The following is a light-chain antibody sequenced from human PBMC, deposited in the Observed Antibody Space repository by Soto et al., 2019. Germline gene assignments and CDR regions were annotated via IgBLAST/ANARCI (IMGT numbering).Light chain of an antibody. CDR1: QSVSSN. CDR3: QQYNNWPLT. CDR2: GAS. Sequence: EIVMTQSPATLSVSPGERATLSCRASQSVSSNLAWYQQKPGQAPRLLIYGASTRATGIPARFSSSGSGTEVTLTISSLQSEDFAVYYCQQYNNWPLTFGGGTKVEIK. V-gene: IGKV3-15*01. J-gene: IGKJ4*01.